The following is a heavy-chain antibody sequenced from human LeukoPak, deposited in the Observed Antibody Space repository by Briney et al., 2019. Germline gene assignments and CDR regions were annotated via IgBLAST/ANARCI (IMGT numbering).Heavy chain of an antibody. V-gene: IGHV3-53*01. CDR3: ARGLKYSTGWYYFDY. Sequence: PGESLRLSCAASGFSVSSNYMSWVRRAPGKGLEWVSVIYSGSETYYADSVKGRFTISRDNSKNTLYLQMNSLRGEDTAMYYCARGLKYSTGWYYFDYWGQGTLVTVS. J-gene: IGHJ4*02. D-gene: IGHD6-19*01. CDR2: IYSGSET. CDR1: GFSVSSNY.